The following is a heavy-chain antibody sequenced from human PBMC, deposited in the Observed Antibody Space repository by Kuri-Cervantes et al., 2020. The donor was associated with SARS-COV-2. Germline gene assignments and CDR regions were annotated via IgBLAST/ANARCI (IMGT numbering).Heavy chain of an antibody. Sequence: SETLSLTCTVSGGSISSHYWSWIRQPPGKGLEWIGYIYYSGSTNYNPSLKSRVTISVDTSKNQFSLKLSSVTAADTAVYYCARTSEMGYYFDYWGQGTLVTVSS. CDR2: IYYSGST. CDR1: GGSISSHY. J-gene: IGHJ4*02. D-gene: IGHD2-8*01. V-gene: IGHV4-59*11. CDR3: ARTSEMGYYFDY.